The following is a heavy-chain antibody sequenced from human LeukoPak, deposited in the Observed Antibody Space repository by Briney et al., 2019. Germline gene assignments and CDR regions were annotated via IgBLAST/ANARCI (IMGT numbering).Heavy chain of an antibody. J-gene: IGHJ4*02. Sequence: ASVKVSCKASGYTFTSYGISWVRQAPGQGLEWMGWINPNSGGTNYAQKFQGRVTMTRDTSISTAYMELSRLRSDDTAVYYCARDLGTAMVTSYWGQGTLVTVSS. V-gene: IGHV1-2*02. CDR3: ARDLGTAMVTSY. CDR1: GYTFTSYG. CDR2: INPNSGGT. D-gene: IGHD5-18*01.